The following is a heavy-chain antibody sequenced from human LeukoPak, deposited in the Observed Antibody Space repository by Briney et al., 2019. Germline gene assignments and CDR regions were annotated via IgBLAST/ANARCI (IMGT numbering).Heavy chain of an antibody. J-gene: IGHJ4*02. CDR1: GGSFSGYY. V-gene: IGHV4-34*01. CDR2: INRSGST. CDR3: ARVGRLGETH. Sequence: SETLSLTCAVYGGSFSGYYWSWTRQPPGKGLEWIGEINRSGSTNYNPSLKSRVTISVDTSKNQFSLKLSSVTAADTAVYYCARVGRLGETHWGQGTLVTVSS. D-gene: IGHD3-16*01.